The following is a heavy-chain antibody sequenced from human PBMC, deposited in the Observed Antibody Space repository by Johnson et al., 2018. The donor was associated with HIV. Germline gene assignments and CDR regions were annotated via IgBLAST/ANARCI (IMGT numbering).Heavy chain of an antibody. CDR3: ARYSGSYYTIAFDI. CDR2: ISYDGSNK. J-gene: IGHJ3*02. D-gene: IGHD1-26*01. CDR1: GFTFSNYA. V-gene: IGHV3-30-3*01. Sequence: QVQLVESGGGVVQPGGSLRLSCAASGFTFSNYAMYWVRQAPGKGLEWVAAISYDGSNKYYADSVKDRFTISRDNSKNTLYLQMNSLRAEDTALYYCARYSGSYYTIAFDIWGQGTMVTVSS.